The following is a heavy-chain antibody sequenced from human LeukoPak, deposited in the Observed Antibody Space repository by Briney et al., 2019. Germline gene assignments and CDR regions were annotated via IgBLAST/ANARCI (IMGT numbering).Heavy chain of an antibody. CDR2: IIPIFGIA. J-gene: IGHJ6*02. D-gene: IGHD6-13*01. Sequence: SVKVSCKASGGTFSSYAISWVRQAPGQGLEWVGRIIPIFGIANYAQKFQGRVTITADKSTSTAYMELSSLRSEDTAVYYCRCHSSSYYYGMDVWGQGTTVTVSS. CDR3: RCHSSSYYYGMDV. CDR1: GGTFSSYA. V-gene: IGHV1-69*04.